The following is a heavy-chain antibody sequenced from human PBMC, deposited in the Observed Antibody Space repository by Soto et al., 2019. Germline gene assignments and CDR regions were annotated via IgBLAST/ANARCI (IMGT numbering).Heavy chain of an antibody. D-gene: IGHD6-6*01. Sequence: PSETLSLTCAVYGGSFSGYYWSWIRQPPGKGLEWIGEINHSGSTNYNPSLKSRVTISVDTSKNQFSLKLSSVTAAETAVYYCARLAAYSSSSGGYYYNYGMDVCGQGTPVTVSS. CDR2: INHSGST. CDR1: GGSFSGYY. V-gene: IGHV4-34*01. CDR3: ARLAAYSSSSGGYYYNYGMDV. J-gene: IGHJ6*02.